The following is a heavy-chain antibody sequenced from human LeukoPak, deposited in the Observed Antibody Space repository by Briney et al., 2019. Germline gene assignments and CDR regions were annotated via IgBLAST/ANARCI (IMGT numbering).Heavy chain of an antibody. CDR3: ARSPSPLGDYVPDAFDI. V-gene: IGHV1-69*04. D-gene: IGHD4-17*01. CDR2: IIPIFGIA. Sequence: ASVKVSCKASGRTFSSYAISWVRQAPGQGLEWMGRIIPIFGIANYAQKFQGRVTITADKSTSTAYMELSSLRSEDTAVYYCARSPSPLGDYVPDAFDIWGQGTMVTVSS. CDR1: GRTFSSYA. J-gene: IGHJ3*02.